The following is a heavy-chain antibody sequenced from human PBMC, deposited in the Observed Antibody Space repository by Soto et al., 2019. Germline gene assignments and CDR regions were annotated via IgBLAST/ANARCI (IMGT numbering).Heavy chain of an antibody. J-gene: IGHJ4*02. Sequence: EAQLLESGGGLVQPGGSLRLSCAASGFTFSSYAMSWVRQAPGKGLEWVSTISDSGNSTYSADSVKGRFTISRDNSKNTLYQQMNSLRAEDTAVYYCARDRYGDPLWGQDDFDYWGQGTLVTVSS. CDR3: ARDRYGDPLWGQDDFDY. CDR1: GFTFSSYA. D-gene: IGHD4-17*01. CDR2: ISDSGNST. V-gene: IGHV3-23*01.